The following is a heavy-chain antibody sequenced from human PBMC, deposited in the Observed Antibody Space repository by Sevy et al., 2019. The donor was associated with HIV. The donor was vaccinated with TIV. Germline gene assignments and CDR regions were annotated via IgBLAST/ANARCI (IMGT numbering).Heavy chain of an antibody. J-gene: IGHJ6*02. D-gene: IGHD2-8*02. CDR3: ARDLCTGGVCPRWGYYYYGMDV. Sequence: GGSLRLSCAASGFTFSTYSMNWVRQAPGKGLEWVSSISSSSTYIYYADSVKGRLTISRDNATNSLYLQMNSLRAEDTAVYYCARDLCTGGVCPRWGYYYYGMDVWGQGTTVTVSS. CDR2: ISSSSTYI. V-gene: IGHV3-21*01. CDR1: GFTFSTYS.